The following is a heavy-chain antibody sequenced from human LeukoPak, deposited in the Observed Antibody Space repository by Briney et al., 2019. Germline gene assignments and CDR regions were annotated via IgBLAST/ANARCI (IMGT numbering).Heavy chain of an antibody. Sequence: GSLRLSCAASGFTFSDYYMSWIRQPPGKGLEWIGYIYYSGSTNYNPSLKSRVTISVDTSKNQFSLKLSSVTAADTAVYYCARDGSRVGSAFDIWGQGTMVTVSS. CDR1: GFTFSDYY. V-gene: IGHV4-59*01. J-gene: IGHJ3*02. CDR3: ARDGSRVGSAFDI. D-gene: IGHD1-26*01. CDR2: IYYSGST.